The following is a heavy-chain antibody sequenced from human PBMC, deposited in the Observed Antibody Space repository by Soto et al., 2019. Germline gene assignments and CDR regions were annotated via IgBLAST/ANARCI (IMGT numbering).Heavy chain of an antibody. Sequence: EVQLVESGGGLVQPGGSMRLSCAASGFTFSGYWMSWVRQAPGKGLEWVANIRYDESEQHYVDSVEGRFTISRDNAKNELFLQMRSLRAGDTVVYFGGRVFGACNFVDYWGQGTLVTVSS. CDR2: IRYDESEQ. CDR3: GRVFGACNFVDY. J-gene: IGHJ4*02. V-gene: IGHV3-7*01. CDR1: GFTFSGYW. D-gene: IGHD2-21*02.